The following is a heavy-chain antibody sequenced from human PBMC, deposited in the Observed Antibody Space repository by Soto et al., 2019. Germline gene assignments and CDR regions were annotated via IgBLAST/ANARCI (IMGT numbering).Heavy chain of an antibody. CDR3: AREELGFSSGWYYFDY. CDR2: IKQDGSEK. J-gene: IGHJ4*02. CDR1: GFTFSSYW. Sequence: EVQLVESGGGLVQPGGSLRLSCAASGFTFSSYWMSWVRQAPGKGLEWVANIKQDGSEKYYMDPVKGRFTISRDNTKNSLYLHMNSLRAEDTAVYYCAREELGFSSGWYYFDYWGQGTLFTVSS. D-gene: IGHD6-19*01. V-gene: IGHV3-7*05.